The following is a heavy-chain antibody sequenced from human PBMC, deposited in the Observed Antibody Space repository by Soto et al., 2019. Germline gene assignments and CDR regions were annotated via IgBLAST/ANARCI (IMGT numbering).Heavy chain of an antibody. CDR2: ISGSGTNT. Sequence: PGGSLRLSCVASGFTFTTYDMSWVRQAPGKGLEWVSGISGSGTNTYHADSVKGRFSISRDSSQNTVWLQMNSLRVKDTAIYYCARNYVSGTYYKTTWFDSWGQGTLVTVSS. J-gene: IGHJ5*01. CDR3: ARNYVSGTYYKTTWFDS. D-gene: IGHD3-10*01. CDR1: GFTFTTYD. V-gene: IGHV3-23*01.